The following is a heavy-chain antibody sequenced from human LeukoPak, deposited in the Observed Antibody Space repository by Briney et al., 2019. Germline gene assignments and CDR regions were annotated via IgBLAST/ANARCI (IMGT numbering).Heavy chain of an antibody. V-gene: IGHV3-30*02. Sequence: GGSLRLSCAASGFTFSSYGMHWVRQAPGKGLEWVAFIRYDGSNKYYADSVKGRFTISRDNAKNSLYLQMNSLRAEDTAVYYCAREAAAGDASGYYYYYMDVWGKGTTVTVSS. D-gene: IGHD6-13*01. CDR2: IRYDGSNK. J-gene: IGHJ6*03. CDR3: AREAAAGDASGYYYYYMDV. CDR1: GFTFSSYG.